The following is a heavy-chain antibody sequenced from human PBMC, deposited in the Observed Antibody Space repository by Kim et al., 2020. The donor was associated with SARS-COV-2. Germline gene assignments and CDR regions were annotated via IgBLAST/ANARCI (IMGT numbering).Heavy chain of an antibody. CDR1: GFTFRDFG. Sequence: GGSLRLSCVASGFTFRDFGMHWVRQLPGKGLEWVASIAWNTGSVAYADSVEGRFTISRDNAKKSLYLQMNSLTPDDTALYYCAKNRDSSSGTSSCYISRTYQYCGLDAWGQGTAVTVS. D-gene: IGHD2-2*01. J-gene: IGHJ6*02. V-gene: IGHV3-9*01. CDR2: IAWNTGSV. CDR3: AKNRDSSSGTSSCYISRTYQYCGLDA.